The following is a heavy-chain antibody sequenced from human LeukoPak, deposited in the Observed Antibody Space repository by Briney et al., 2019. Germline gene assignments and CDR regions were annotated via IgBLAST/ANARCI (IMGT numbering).Heavy chain of an antibody. CDR1: GGSISSSSYY. Sequence: SETPSLTCTVSGGSISSSSYYWGWIRQPPGKGLEWIGSIYYSGSTYYNPSLKSRVTISVDTSKNQFSLNLSSVTAADTAVYYCARFSPRAMGNYLDFWGQGTLVTVSS. D-gene: IGHD7-27*01. V-gene: IGHV4-39*07. CDR3: ARFSPRAMGNYLDF. CDR2: IYYSGST. J-gene: IGHJ4*02.